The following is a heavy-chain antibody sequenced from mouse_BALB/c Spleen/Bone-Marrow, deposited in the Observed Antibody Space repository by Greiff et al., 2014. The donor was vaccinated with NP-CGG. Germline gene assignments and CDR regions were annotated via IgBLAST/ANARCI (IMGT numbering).Heavy chain of an antibody. CDR1: GFSLTSYG. D-gene: IGHD1-2*01. CDR2: IWADGST. Sequence: ESGPGLVAPSQSLSITCTVSGFSLTSYGVHWVRQPPGKGLEWLGVIWADGSTNYNSALMSRLSISKDNSKSQVFLKMNSLQTDDTAMYYCSRITTATGATDYWGQGTSVTVSS. CDR3: SRITTATGATDY. V-gene: IGHV2-9*02. J-gene: IGHJ4*01.